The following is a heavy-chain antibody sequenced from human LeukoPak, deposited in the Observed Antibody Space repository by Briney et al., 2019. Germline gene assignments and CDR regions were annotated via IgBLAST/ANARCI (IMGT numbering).Heavy chain of an antibody. CDR3: ANDELPFDY. D-gene: IGHD2-21*01. V-gene: IGHV3-23*01. J-gene: IGHJ4*02. CDR1: GFTFSRYG. Sequence: GGSLRLSCAASGFTFSRYGMSWVRQAPGKGLEWVSAISSSGSRANYADSVKGRFTISRDNSKDTLYLQMNNLRAEDTAVYYCANDELPFDYWGQGTLVSVSS. CDR2: ISSSGSRA.